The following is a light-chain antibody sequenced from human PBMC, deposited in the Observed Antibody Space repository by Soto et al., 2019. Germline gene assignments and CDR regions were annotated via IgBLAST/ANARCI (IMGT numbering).Light chain of an antibody. CDR3: QQYGSLIT. CDR1: QSLSSSY. Sequence: EVVLTQSPGTLSLSPGERATLSCRASQSLSSSYLAWYQQKSGQAPRLLIYGSFSRATGIPDRFSGSGSGTDFTLTISRLEPEDFAVYYCQQYGSLITFGHGTRLEIK. CDR2: GSF. J-gene: IGKJ5*01. V-gene: IGKV3-20*01.